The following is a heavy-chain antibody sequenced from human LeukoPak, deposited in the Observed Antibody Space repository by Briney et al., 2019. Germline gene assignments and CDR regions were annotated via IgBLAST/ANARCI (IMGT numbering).Heavy chain of an antibody. CDR2: IYPGDSDT. CDR1: GYSFTSYW. J-gene: IGHJ4*02. CDR3: ARAKNFDY. Sequence: GEALKISFKGSGYSFTSYWIGWGRPMPGKGVEWMGIIYPGDSDTRYSPSFQGQVTISADKSISTAYLQWSSLKASDTAMYYCARAKNFDYWGQGTLVTVSS. V-gene: IGHV5-51*01. D-gene: IGHD4/OR15-4a*01.